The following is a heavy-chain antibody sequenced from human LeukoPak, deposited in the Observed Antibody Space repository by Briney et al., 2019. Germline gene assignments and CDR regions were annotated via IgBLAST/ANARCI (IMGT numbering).Heavy chain of an antibody. CDR1: GFTFSTYA. D-gene: IGHD3-10*01. CDR2: IDIYATKT. V-gene: IGHV3-23*05. Sequence: GGSLRLSCATSGFTFSTYAMTWVRQAPGKGLEWVSAIDIYATKTNYADSVKGRFTISRDNSKNTLYLQMNSLRGEDAAIYYCARDYKADFWGQGTLVTVSS. J-gene: IGHJ4*02. CDR3: ARDYKADF.